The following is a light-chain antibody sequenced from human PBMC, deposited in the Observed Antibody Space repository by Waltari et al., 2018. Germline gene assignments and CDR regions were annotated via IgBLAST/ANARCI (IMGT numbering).Light chain of an antibody. Sequence: EIVLTQSPATLSLSPGERATLSGRASQSVSNNLAWYQQKPGQAPRLLIYDVSSRATGIPARISARGAGTDFTLTISSLEPEDSAVYYCQQRTSWPPGLSFGGGTNVEIK. CDR2: DVS. CDR1: QSVSNN. J-gene: IGKJ4*01. V-gene: IGKV3-11*01. CDR3: QQRTSWPPGLS.